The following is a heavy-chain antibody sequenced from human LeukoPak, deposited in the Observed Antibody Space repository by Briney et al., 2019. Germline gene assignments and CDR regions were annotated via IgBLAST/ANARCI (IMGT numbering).Heavy chain of an antibody. Sequence: QPGGSLRLSCAASGFTFSSYAMSWVRQAPGKGLEWVSAISGSGGSTYYADSVKGRFTISRDNSKNTLYLQMNSLRAEDTAVYYCAKAGRITIFGVVSASYYFDYWGQGTLVTVSS. D-gene: IGHD3-3*01. CDR1: GFTFSSYA. V-gene: IGHV3-23*01. CDR3: AKAGRITIFGVVSASYYFDY. J-gene: IGHJ4*02. CDR2: ISGSGGST.